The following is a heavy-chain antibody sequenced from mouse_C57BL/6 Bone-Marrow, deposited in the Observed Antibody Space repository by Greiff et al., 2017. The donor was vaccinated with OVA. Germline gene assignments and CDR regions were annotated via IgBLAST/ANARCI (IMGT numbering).Heavy chain of an antibody. Sequence: VQLQESGAELVKPGASVKISCKASGYAFSSYWMNWVKQRPGKGLEWIGQIYPGDGDTNYNGKFKGKATLTADKSSSTAYMQLSSLTSEDSAVYFCARTGAYDGYYGRFAYWGQGTLVTVSA. CDR1: GYAFSSYW. V-gene: IGHV1-80*01. CDR2: IYPGDGDT. J-gene: IGHJ3*01. D-gene: IGHD2-3*01. CDR3: ARTGAYDGYYGRFAY.